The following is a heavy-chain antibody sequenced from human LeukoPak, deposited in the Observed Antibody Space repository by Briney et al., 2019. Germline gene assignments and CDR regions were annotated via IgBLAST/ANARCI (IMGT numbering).Heavy chain of an antibody. D-gene: IGHD7-27*01. J-gene: IGHJ3*02. CDR3: AKDMGTGVAGLNDAFDI. CDR2: ISGDGGST. Sequence: GGSLRLSCAASGFTFDHYAMHWVRQAPGKGLEWVSLISGDGGSTYYADSMKGRFTISRDKTKNSLYLQMNSLRTEDTALYYCAKDMGTGVAGLNDAFDIWGQGTMVTVSP. CDR1: GFTFDHYA. V-gene: IGHV3-43*02.